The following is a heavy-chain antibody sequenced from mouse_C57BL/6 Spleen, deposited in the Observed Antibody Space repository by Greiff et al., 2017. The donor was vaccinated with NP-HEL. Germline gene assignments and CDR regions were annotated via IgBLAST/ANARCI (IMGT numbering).Heavy chain of an antibody. CDR3: ARSRYYGSRGFAY. D-gene: IGHD1-1*01. Sequence: VQLQQSGPELVKPGASVKISCKASGYTFTDYYMNWVKQSHGKSLEWIGDINPNNGGTSYNQKFKGKATLTVDKSSSTAYMELRSLTSEDSAVYYCARSRYYGSRGFAYWGQGTLVTVSA. V-gene: IGHV1-26*01. CDR1: GYTFTDYY. CDR2: INPNNGGT. J-gene: IGHJ3*01.